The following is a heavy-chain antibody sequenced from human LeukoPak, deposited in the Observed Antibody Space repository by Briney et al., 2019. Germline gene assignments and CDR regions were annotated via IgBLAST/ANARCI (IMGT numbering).Heavy chain of an antibody. CDR2: ISGSGGST. Sequence: PGGSLRLSCAASVFTPRSYTMSWVRDTPQKGVWCGSGISGSGGSTYYADFVKGRFTISRDNAKNTLYLQMNSLRAEDTAVYYCAKDGGWFGEFIDYWGQGTLVTVSS. CDR3: AKDGGWFGEFIDY. V-gene: IGHV3-23*01. CDR1: VFTPRSYT. D-gene: IGHD3-10*01. J-gene: IGHJ4*02.